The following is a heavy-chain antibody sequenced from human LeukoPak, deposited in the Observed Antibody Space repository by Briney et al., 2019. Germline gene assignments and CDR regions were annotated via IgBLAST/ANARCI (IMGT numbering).Heavy chain of an antibody. CDR3: ARSQSQSGSYRYYFHY. J-gene: IGHJ4*02. D-gene: IGHD1-26*01. CDR2: IKQDGSEK. Sequence: PGGSLRLSCAASGFTFSSYWMSWVRQAPGKGLEWVANIKQDGSEKYYVDSVKGRFTISRDNAKNSLYLQMNSLRAEDTAVYYCARSQSQSGSYRYYFHYWGQGTLVTVSS. CDR1: GFTFSSYW. V-gene: IGHV3-7*01.